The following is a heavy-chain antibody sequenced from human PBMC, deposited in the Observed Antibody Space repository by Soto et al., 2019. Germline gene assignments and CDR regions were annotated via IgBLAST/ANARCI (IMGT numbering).Heavy chain of an antibody. CDR1: GGTFSSYA. CDR2: IIPIFGTA. Sequence: SVKVSCKASGGTFSSYAISWVRQAPGQGLEWMGGIIPIFGTANYAQKFQGRVTITADESTSTAYMELSSLRSEDTAVYYCARDRSVGYGYYYGMDVWGQGTTVTVSS. J-gene: IGHJ6*02. CDR3: ARDRSVGYGYYYGMDV. D-gene: IGHD6-19*01. V-gene: IGHV1-69*13.